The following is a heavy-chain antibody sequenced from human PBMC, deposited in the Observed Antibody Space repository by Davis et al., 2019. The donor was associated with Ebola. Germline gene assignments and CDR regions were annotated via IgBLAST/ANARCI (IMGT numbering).Heavy chain of an antibody. CDR1: GYTFTSYA. J-gene: IGHJ6*02. Sequence: ASVKVSCKASGYTFTSYAMHWVRQAPGQRLEWMGWINAGNGNTKYSQKFQGRVTITRDTSASTAYMELSSLRSEDTAVYYCASAGMTTYTLGLKYYYYYGMDVWGQGTTVTVSS. D-gene: IGHD4-17*01. CDR2: INAGNGNT. V-gene: IGHV1-3*01. CDR3: ASAGMTTYTLGLKYYYYYGMDV.